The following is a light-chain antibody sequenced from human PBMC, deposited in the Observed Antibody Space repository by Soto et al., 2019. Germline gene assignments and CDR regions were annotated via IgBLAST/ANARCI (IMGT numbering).Light chain of an antibody. V-gene: IGLV2-14*01. J-gene: IGLJ1*01. Sequence: QSALTQPASVSGSPGQSITISCTGTSSDVGDYNYVSWYQHHPGKAPKLIIYEVRNRPSGVPNRFSGAKSGNTASLTISGLQAEDEADHYCSSSRTGSAFYVFGSGTKVTVL. CDR1: SSDVGDYNY. CDR3: SSSRTGSAFYV. CDR2: EVR.